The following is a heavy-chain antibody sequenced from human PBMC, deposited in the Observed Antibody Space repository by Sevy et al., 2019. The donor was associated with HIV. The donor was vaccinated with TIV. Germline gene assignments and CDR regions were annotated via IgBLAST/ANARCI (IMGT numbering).Heavy chain of an antibody. V-gene: IGHV3-30*02. CDR1: GFTFSSYG. J-gene: IGHJ6*03. Sequence: GGSLRLSCAASGFTFSSYGMHWVRQAPGKGLEWVAFIRYDGSNKYYADSVKRRFTISRDNSKNTLYLQMNNLRAEDTAVYYCAKVPAGGTTLYYYYYMDVWGKGTTVTVSS. CDR3: AKVPAGGTTLYYYYYMDV. CDR2: IRYDGSNK. D-gene: IGHD1-7*01.